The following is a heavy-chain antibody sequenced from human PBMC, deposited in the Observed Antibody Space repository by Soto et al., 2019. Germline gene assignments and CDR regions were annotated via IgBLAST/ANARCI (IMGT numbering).Heavy chain of an antibody. CDR1: GGTFSSYA. D-gene: IGHD1-26*01. J-gene: IGHJ3*02. CDR2: IIPIFGTA. V-gene: IGHV1-69*06. CDR3: ARGMWELRDAFDI. Sequence: ASVKVSCKASGGTFSSYAISWVRQAPGQGLEWMGGIIPIFGTANYAQKFQGRVTITADKSTSTAYMELSSLRSEDTAVYYCARGMWELRDAFDIWGQGTMVTVSS.